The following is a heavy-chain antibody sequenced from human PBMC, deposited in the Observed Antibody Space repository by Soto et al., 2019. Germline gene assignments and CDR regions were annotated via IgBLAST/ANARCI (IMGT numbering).Heavy chain of an antibody. J-gene: IGHJ5*02. CDR2: VNHSGST. D-gene: IGHD3-3*01. CDR3: ARRRYDFWSGYGP. Sequence: QVQLQQWGAELLKPSETLSLTCGVYGGSFSAYYWSWIRRPPGKGLEWIGEVNHSGSTNYNPSLKSRLTISVDTSKSQFSLKLSSVTAADTAVYYCARRRYDFWSGYGPWGQGTLVTVSS. V-gene: IGHV4-34*01. CDR1: GGSFSAYY.